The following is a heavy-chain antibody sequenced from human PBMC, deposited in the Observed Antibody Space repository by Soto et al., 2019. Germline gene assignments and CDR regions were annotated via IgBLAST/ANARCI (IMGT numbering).Heavy chain of an antibody. J-gene: IGHJ6*03. CDR3: AKSVVFVDHAYMDV. D-gene: IGHD2-21*01. CDR2: SIPIQGRA. Sequence: QVQLVQSGAEVRKPGSSVKVSCEASGGSFISYIFTWVRQAPGQGLEWMGRSIPIQGRADYALKFQDRVTSTADRSTQTVDMELRSLRPEDTALYYCAKSVVFVDHAYMDVWGKGTTVTVSS. CDR1: GGSFISYI. V-gene: IGHV1-69*02.